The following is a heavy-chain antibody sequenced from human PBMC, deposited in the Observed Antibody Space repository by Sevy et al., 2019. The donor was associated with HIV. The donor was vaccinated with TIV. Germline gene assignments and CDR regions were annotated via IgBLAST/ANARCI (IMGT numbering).Heavy chain of an antibody. CDR3: ARCPAQYYDFWSGSSWFDP. CDR1: GFTFSSYS. V-gene: IGHV3-21*01. J-gene: IGHJ5*02. D-gene: IGHD3-3*01. CDR2: ISSSSSYI. Sequence: GGSLRLSCAASGFTFSSYSMNWVRQAPGKGLEWVSSISSSSSYIYYADSVKGRFTIPRDNARNALYLQMNSLRAEDTAVYYCARCPAQYYDFWSGSSWFDPWGQGTLVTVSS.